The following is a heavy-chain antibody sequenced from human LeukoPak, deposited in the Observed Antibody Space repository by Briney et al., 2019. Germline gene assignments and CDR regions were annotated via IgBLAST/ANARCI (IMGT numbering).Heavy chain of an antibody. J-gene: IGHJ4*02. Sequence: ASGKVSCKGSGYIFTGYFMHWVRQAPGQGPEWMGRINPNSGGTNYAQKFQDWVTMTRDTSISTAYMELSSLRSDDTAVYYCARDLSSTSNWELDYWGQGTLVTVSS. CDR2: INPNSGGT. CDR3: ARDLSSTSNWELDY. D-gene: IGHD1-26*01. V-gene: IGHV1-2*04. CDR1: GYIFTGYF.